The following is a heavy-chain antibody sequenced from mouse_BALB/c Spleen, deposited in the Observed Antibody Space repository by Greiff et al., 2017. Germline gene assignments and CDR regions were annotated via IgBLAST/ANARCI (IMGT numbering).Heavy chain of an antibody. D-gene: IGHD2-3*01. V-gene: IGHV1S81*02. CDR2: INPSNGGT. CDR1: GYTFTSYY. Sequence: QVTLKESGAELVKPGASVKLSCKASGYTFTSYYMYWVKQRPGQGLEWIGEINPSNGGTNFNEKFKSKATLTVDKSSSTAYMQLSSLTSEDSAVYYCTRRGLYDGYPLDYWGQGTTLTVSS. J-gene: IGHJ2*01. CDR3: TRRGLYDGYPLDY.